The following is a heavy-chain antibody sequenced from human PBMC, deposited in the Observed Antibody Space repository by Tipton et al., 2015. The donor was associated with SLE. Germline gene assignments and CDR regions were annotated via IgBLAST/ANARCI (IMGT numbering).Heavy chain of an antibody. CDR2: IYYNGST. V-gene: IGHV4-30-4*08. CDR3: ARDGGS. Sequence: TLSLTCSVSGDSIANADYCWAWLRQPPGKGLEWIGYIYYNGSTYYNPSLKTRVTISVDTSKNQFSLKLSSVSAADTAVYYCARDGGSWGQGTLVTVSS. J-gene: IGHJ5*02. D-gene: IGHD3-16*01. CDR1: GDSIANADYC.